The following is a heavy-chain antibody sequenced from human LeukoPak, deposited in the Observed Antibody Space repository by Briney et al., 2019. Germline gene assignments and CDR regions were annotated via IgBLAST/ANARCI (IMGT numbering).Heavy chain of an antibody. CDR2: ISDSGHRT. CDR3: ARDGNCGGDCYFDY. Sequence: GGSLRLSCAASGGSFSTYAMSWVRQAPGKGLQWVSAISDSGHRTYYADSVKGRFTISRDNSKSTLDLQMNSLRAEDTAVYYCARDGNCGGDCYFDYWGQGTLVTVSS. V-gene: IGHV3-23*01. D-gene: IGHD2-21*02. CDR1: GGSFSTYA. J-gene: IGHJ4*02.